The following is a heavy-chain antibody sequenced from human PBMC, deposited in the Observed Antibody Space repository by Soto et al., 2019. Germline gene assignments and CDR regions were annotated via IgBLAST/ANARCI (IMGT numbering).Heavy chain of an antibody. V-gene: IGHV4-30-4*01. CDR3: ARGSRRYYYDSIGYYYFDY. D-gene: IGHD3-22*01. Sequence: SETLSLTCTVFGGPISSGDYYWSWIRQPPGKGLEWIGYIYYSGSTHYNPSLKSRVTISVDTSKNQFSLKLNSVTAADTAVYYCARGSRRYYYDSIGYYYFDYWGQGTLVTV. CDR1: GGPISSGDYY. CDR2: IYYSGST. J-gene: IGHJ4*02.